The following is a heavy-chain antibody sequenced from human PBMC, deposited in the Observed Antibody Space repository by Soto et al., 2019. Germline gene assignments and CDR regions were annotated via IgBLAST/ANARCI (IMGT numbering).Heavy chain of an antibody. CDR3: ARIPPYCSSTSCYLGY. J-gene: IGHJ4*02. D-gene: IGHD2-2*01. Sequence: ASVKVSCKASGYTFTSYYMHWVRQAPGQGLEWMGIINPSGGSTSYAQKFQGRVTMTRDTSTSTVYMELSSLRSEDTAVYYCARIPPYCSSTSCYLGYWGQGTLVTVSS. CDR2: INPSGGST. CDR1: GYTFTSYY. V-gene: IGHV1-46*03.